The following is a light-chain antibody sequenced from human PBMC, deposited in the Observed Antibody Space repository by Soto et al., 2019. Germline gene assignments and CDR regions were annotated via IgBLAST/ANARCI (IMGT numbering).Light chain of an antibody. J-gene: IGLJ1*01. V-gene: IGLV2-11*01. Sequence: QSALTQPRSVSGSPGQAVTISYTGTSSDVGGYNYVSWYQQHPGKAPKLMIYDVSKRPSGVPDRFSGSKSGNTASLTISGLQADDEADYYCCSYAGSSTLDVFGTGTKVTVL. CDR2: DVS. CDR1: SSDVGGYNY. CDR3: CSYAGSSTLDV.